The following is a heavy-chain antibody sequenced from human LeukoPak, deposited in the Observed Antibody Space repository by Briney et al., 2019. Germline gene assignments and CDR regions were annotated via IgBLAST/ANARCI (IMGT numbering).Heavy chain of an antibody. V-gene: IGHV1-8*01. CDR2: MNPNSGNT. J-gene: IGHJ4*02. CDR1: GYTFTSYD. D-gene: IGHD1-1*01. CDR3: ARGRRRTGQYYFDY. Sequence: ASVKVSCKASGYTFTSYDINWVRQATGQGLEWMGWMNPNSGNTGYAQKFQGRATMTRNTSISTAYMELSSLRSEDTAVYYCARGRRRTGQYYFDYWGQGTLVTVSS.